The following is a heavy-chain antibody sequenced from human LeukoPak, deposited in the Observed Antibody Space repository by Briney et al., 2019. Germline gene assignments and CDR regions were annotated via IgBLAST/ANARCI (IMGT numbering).Heavy chain of an antibody. CDR2: IKQDGSEK. V-gene: IGHV3-7*01. D-gene: IGHD3-16*02. Sequence: PGGSLRLSCAASGFTFSSYWMSWVRQAPGKGLEWVANIKQDGSEKYYVDSVKGRFTISRDNAKNSLYLQMNSLRAEDTAVYYCARTSRLGVWGSYRFSFDYWGQGTLVTVSS. CDR3: ARTSRLGVWGSYRFSFDY. CDR1: GFTFSSYW. J-gene: IGHJ4*02.